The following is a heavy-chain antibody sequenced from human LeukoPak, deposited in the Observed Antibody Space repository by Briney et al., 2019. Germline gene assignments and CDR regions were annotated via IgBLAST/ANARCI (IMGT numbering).Heavy chain of an antibody. V-gene: IGHV3-23*01. CDR1: GFTFSNTA. D-gene: IGHD3-16*02. J-gene: IGHJ4*02. Sequence: PGGSLRLSCVASGFTFSNTAMSWVRQAPGKRLVWVSSIGGNGISTYYADSVKGRFTISRDNSKNTLYLQMNSLKAEDTAVYYCAKDHRSSTWPFDYWGQGALVTVSS. CDR2: IGGNGIST. CDR3: AKDHRSSTWPFDY.